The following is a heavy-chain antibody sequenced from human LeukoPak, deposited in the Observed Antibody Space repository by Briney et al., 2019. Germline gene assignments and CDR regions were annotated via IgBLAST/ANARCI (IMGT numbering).Heavy chain of an antibody. V-gene: IGHV3-23*01. Sequence: PGGSLRLSRAASGFTFRSYAMHWVRQAPGKGLEWVSSISGSGGTTYYADSVKGRFTISRDNSKNTLYLQMNSLRAEDTAVYYCAKDPYRASSGLVDYWGQGTLVTVSS. CDR2: ISGSGGTT. D-gene: IGHD5-12*01. CDR3: AKDPYRASSGLVDY. J-gene: IGHJ4*02. CDR1: GFTFRSYA.